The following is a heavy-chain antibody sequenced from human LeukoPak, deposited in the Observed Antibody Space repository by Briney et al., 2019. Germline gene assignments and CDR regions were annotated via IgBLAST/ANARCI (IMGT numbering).Heavy chain of an antibody. CDR2: ISAYNGNT. CDR3: AREYCSGGSCPPWGY. J-gene: IGHJ4*02. V-gene: IGHV1-18*01. CDR1: GYTFTSYG. Sequence: ASVKVSCKASGYTFTSYGISWVRQAPGQGLEWMGWISAYNGNTNYAQKLQGRVTMTTDTSTSTAYMELRSLRSDDTAVYYCAREYCSGGSCPPWGYWGQGTLVTVSS. D-gene: IGHD2-15*01.